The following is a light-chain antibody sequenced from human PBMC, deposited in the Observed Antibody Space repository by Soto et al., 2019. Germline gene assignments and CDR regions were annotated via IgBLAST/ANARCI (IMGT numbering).Light chain of an antibody. Sequence: QSVLTQPPSVSGAPGRRVTISCTGSSSNIGAGYDVHWYQQLPGTAPKLLIYGNSNRPSGVPDRFSGSKSGTSASLAITGLQAEDEADYYCQSYDSSLSGPSYVFGTGTKLTVL. J-gene: IGLJ1*01. CDR1: SSNIGAGYD. V-gene: IGLV1-40*01. CDR2: GNS. CDR3: QSYDSSLSGPSYV.